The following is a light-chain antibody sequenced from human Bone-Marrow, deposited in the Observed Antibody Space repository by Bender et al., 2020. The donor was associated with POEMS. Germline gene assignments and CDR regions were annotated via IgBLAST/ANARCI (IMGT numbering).Light chain of an antibody. CDR1: SSKFGSYP. V-gene: IGLV1-44*01. Sequence: QSVLTQPPSASGTPGQRVTISCSGSSSKFGSYPVNWYQQLPGAAPKLVIFNNSQRPSGVPDRFSGSNSGTSASLAISGLLSDDEADFYCATRDDSLNGWVFGGGTKLTVL. CDR3: ATRDDSLNGWV. J-gene: IGLJ3*02. CDR2: NNS.